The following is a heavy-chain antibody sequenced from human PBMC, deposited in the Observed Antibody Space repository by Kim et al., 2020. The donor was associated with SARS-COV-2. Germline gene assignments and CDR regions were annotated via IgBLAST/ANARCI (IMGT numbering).Heavy chain of an antibody. J-gene: IGHJ4*02. V-gene: IGHV4-39*07. D-gene: IGHD2-15*01. CDR3: ARAPLSGGYTSFFDY. Sequence: SETLSLTCTVSGGSISSATYYWGWIRQPPGKGLEWIGTLHYSGSIWYNPSLKSRVTTSVDTSKNQFSLKLNSVTAPDTAVYYCARAPLSGGYTSFFDYWGQGTLVTVSS. CDR2: LHYSGSI. CDR1: GGSISSATYY.